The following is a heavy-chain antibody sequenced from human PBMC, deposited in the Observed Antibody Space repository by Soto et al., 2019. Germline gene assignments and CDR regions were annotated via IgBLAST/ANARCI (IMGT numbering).Heavy chain of an antibody. J-gene: IGHJ6*02. CDR1: GGTFSSYA. Sequence: QVQLVQSGAEVKKPGSSVKVSCKASGGTFSSYAISWVRQAPGQGLEWMGGIIPIFGTANYAQKFQGRVTITADKSTSTAYMELSSLRSEDTAVYYGARGGVSTTGTTRNYYYGMDVWGQGTTVTVSS. V-gene: IGHV1-69*06. D-gene: IGHD1-1*01. CDR3: ARGGVSTTGTTRNYYYGMDV. CDR2: IIPIFGTA.